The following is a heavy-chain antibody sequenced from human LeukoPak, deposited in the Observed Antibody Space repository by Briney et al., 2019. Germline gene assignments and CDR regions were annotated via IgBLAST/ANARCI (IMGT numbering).Heavy chain of an antibody. Sequence: ASVKVSCKASGYTFTSYGISWVRQAPGQGLEWMGWISAYNGNANYAQKLQGRVTITTDTSTSTAYMELRSLRSDDTAVYYCARLTRYCSSTSCRNWFDPWGQGTLVTVSS. V-gene: IGHV1-18*01. CDR2: ISAYNGNA. D-gene: IGHD2-2*01. CDR1: GYTFTSYG. J-gene: IGHJ5*02. CDR3: ARLTRYCSSTSCRNWFDP.